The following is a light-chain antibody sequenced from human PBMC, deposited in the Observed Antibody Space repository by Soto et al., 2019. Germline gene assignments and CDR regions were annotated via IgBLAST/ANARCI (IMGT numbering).Light chain of an antibody. V-gene: IGKV3-20*01. J-gene: IGKJ1*01. CDR3: QQYDTSPT. Sequence: DIVLTQSPGTLSLSPGERATLSCTASHSLSSKSLVWYQQKSGQTPRALIYDASSRATGIPDRFSGSGSGTDFTLTISRLEPEDSAVYFCQQYDTSPTFGQGTKVEIK. CDR1: HSLSSKS. CDR2: DAS.